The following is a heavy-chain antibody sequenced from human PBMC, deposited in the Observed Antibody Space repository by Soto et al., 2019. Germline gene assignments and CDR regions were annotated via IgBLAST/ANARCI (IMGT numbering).Heavy chain of an antibody. J-gene: IGHJ6*02. CDR3: ARDGVVVITHSGSSEYYYYGMDV. Sequence: EVQLVESGGGLVQPGGSLRLSCAASGFTFSSYEMNWVRQAPGKGLEWVSYISSSGSTIYYADSVKGRFTISRDNAKNSLYLQMNSVRAEDTAVYYCARDGVVVITHSGSSEYYYYGMDVWGQGTTVTVSS. D-gene: IGHD3-22*01. CDR2: ISSSGSTI. V-gene: IGHV3-48*03. CDR1: GFTFSSYE.